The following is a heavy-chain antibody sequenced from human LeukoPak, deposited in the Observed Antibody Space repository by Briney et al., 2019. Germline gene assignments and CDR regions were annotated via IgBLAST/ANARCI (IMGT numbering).Heavy chain of an antibody. CDR3: ARVEKKLIVGSTNHWFGP. CDR2: INSDGSST. J-gene: IGHJ5*02. D-gene: IGHD1-26*01. Sequence: QPGGSLRLSCAASGFTFSSYWMHWVRQAPEKGLVWVSRINSDGSSTSYADSVKGRFTISRDNAKNTLYLQMNSLRADDTAVYYCARVEKKLIVGSTNHWFGPWGQGTLVTVSS. CDR1: GFTFSSYW. V-gene: IGHV3-74*01.